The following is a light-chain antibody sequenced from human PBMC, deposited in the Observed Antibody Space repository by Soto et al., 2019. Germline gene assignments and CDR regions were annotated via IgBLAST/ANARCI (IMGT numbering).Light chain of an antibody. J-gene: IGKJ1*01. V-gene: IGKV3-15*01. Sequence: EIVMTQSPATLSVSPGERATLSCRAPQSVSSNLAWYQQKPGQAPRLLIYGASTRATGIPARFSGSGSGTEFTLTISSPQPDDSATYFCQQYDSYPWTFGQGTKVDIK. CDR1: QSVSSN. CDR3: QQYDSYPWT. CDR2: GAS.